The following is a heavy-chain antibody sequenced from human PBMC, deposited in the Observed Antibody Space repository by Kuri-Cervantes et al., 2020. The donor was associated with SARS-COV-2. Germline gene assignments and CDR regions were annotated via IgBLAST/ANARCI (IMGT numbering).Heavy chain of an antibody. D-gene: IGHD3-10*01. Sequence: SQTLSLTCAVYGGSFSGYYWSWIRQPPGKGLEWIGEINHSGSTNYNPSLKSRVTISVDTSKNQFSLKLSSVTAADTAVYYCARGRYYYGSGGPNFDYWGQGTLVTGYS. J-gene: IGHJ4*02. CDR1: GGSFSGYY. V-gene: IGHV4-34*01. CDR3: ARGRYYYGSGGPNFDY. CDR2: INHSGST.